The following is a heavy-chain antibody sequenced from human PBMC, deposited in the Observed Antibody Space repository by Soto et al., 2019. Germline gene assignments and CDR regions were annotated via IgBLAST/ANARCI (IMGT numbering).Heavy chain of an antibody. Sequence: QVQLVESGGGVVQPGRSLRLSCAASGFSFNNFDMHWVRQAPGKGLEWVAVISSAGNKKFYADSLTGRFTISRDNSKNTLYLQVSSLRAEDTAVYYCAKDRGLAAYFDSWGQGTQVTVSS. CDR1: GFSFNNFD. D-gene: IGHD6-13*01. CDR3: AKDRGLAAYFDS. V-gene: IGHV3-30*18. CDR2: ISSAGNKK. J-gene: IGHJ4*02.